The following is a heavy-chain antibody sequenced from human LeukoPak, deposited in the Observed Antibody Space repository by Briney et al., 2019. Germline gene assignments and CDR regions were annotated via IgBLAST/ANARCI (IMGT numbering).Heavy chain of an antibody. CDR1: GYSFTSYW. CDR2: TYPGDSDT. CDR3: ARQKYYYDSSGYYCDY. D-gene: IGHD3-22*01. V-gene: IGHV5-51*01. Sequence: GESLKISCKGSGYSFTSYWIGWVRQMPGKGLEWMGITYPGDSDTRYSPSFQGQVTTSADKSISTAYLQWSSVKASDTAMYYCARQKYYYDSSGYYCDYWGQGTLVTVSS. J-gene: IGHJ4*02.